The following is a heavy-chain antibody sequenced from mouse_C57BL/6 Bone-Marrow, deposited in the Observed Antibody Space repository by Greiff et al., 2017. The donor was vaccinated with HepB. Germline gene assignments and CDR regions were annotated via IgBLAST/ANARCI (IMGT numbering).Heavy chain of an antibody. V-gene: IGHV5-6*01. CDR2: ISSGGSYT. CDR3: ARQHYYGSSYVWFAY. D-gene: IGHD1-1*01. CDR1: GFTFSSYG. Sequence: EVKLVESGGDLVKPGGSLKLSCAASGFTFSSYGMSWVRQTPDKRLEWVATISSGGSYTYYPDSVKGRFTISRDNAKNTLYLQMSSLKSDCTAMYYCARQHYYGSSYVWFAYWGQGTLVTVSA. J-gene: IGHJ3*01.